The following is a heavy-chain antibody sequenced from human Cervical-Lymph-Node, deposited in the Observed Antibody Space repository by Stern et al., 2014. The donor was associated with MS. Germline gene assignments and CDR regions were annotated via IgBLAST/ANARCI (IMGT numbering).Heavy chain of an antibody. D-gene: IGHD3-3*01. J-gene: IGHJ6*02. Sequence: VQLVESGAEVKKPGASVKVSCKVSGYPLTELSMNWVRQAPGKGLEWMGGFDPEDGETIYAQKFQGRVTMTEDTSTDTAYMELSSLRSEDTAVYYCATDRDDFRSGYSAPTKGYGLDVWGQGTTVTVTS. CDR1: GYPLTELS. V-gene: IGHV1-24*01. CDR2: FDPEDGET. CDR3: ATDRDDFRSGYSAPTKGYGLDV.